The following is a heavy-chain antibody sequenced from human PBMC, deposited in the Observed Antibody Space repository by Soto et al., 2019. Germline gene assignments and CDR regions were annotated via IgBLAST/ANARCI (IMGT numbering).Heavy chain of an antibody. J-gene: IGHJ5*02. CDR3: ARAYSPYHWFDP. Sequence: SVKVSCKASGGTFSSYAISWVRQAPGQGLEWMGGIIPIFGTANYAQKFQGRVTITADESTSTAYMELSSLRSEDTAVYYCARAYSPYHWFDPCGQRTLVTVFS. V-gene: IGHV1-69*13. D-gene: IGHD2-15*01. CDR2: IIPIFGTA. CDR1: GGTFSSYA.